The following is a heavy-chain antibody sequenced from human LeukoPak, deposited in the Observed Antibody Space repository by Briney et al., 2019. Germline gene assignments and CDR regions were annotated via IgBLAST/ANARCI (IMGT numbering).Heavy chain of an antibody. J-gene: IGHJ4*02. CDR1: GFAFSSYG. Sequence: GGTLRLSCAASGFAFSSYGMTWVRQAPGKGLEWVSTIGNSGGSTYYADSVKGRFAISRDNSKNTLYLQMDSLRAEDTAIYYCTRDIYSFDLGSYSDYRGQGTLVTVSS. CDR3: TRDIYSFDLGSYSDY. D-gene: IGHD3-10*01. V-gene: IGHV3-23*01. CDR2: IGNSGGST.